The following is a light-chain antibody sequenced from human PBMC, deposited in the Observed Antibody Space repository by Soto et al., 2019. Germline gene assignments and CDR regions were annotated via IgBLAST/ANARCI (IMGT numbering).Light chain of an antibody. CDR3: QQYDKLPLT. V-gene: IGKV1-17*01. CDR2: AAS. J-gene: IGKJ4*01. CDR1: QGIRND. Sequence: DIQMTQSPSSLSASVGDRVTIACRASQGIRNDLGWYQQKPGKAPKRLIYAASSLQSGVPSRFSGSGSGTGFPFTISSLQPEDIETYSCQQYDKLPLTFGAGTKVDI.